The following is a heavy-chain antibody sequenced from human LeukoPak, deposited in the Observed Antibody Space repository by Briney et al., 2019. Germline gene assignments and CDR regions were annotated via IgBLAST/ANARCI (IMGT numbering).Heavy chain of an antibody. J-gene: IGHJ4*02. CDR2: ISWNSGSI. D-gene: IGHD6-19*01. CDR3: TTAPYSSGWPQGDY. V-gene: IGHV3-9*01. CDR1: GFTFDDYA. Sequence: GGSLRLSCAASGFTFDDYAMHWVRQAPGKGLEWVSGISWNSGSIGYADSVKGRFTISRDNAKNTLYQQMNSLRAEDTAVYYCTTAPYSSGWPQGDYWGQGTLVTVSS.